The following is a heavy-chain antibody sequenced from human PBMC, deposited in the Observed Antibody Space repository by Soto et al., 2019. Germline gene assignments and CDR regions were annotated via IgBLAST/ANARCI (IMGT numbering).Heavy chain of an antibody. CDR2: IYYSGST. J-gene: IGHJ6*03. V-gene: IGHV4-59*01. D-gene: IGHD6-6*01. CDR1: GGSISSYY. Sequence: SETLSLTCTVSGGSISSYYWSWIRQPPGKGLEWIGYIYYSGSTNYNPSLKSRVTISVDTSKNQFSLKLSSVTAADTAVYYCAREFRPYSSSSLPYYYYYMDVWGKGTTVTVSS. CDR3: AREFRPYSSSSLPYYYYYMDV.